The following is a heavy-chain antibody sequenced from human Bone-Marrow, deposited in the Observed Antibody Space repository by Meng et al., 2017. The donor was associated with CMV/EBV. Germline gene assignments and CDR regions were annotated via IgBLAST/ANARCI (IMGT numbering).Heavy chain of an antibody. CDR2: ISSSSSYI. CDR3: AREADYYYGMDV. CDR1: GFSFSSFA. Sequence: GESLKISCAASGFSFSSFAMHWVRQAPGKGLEWVSFISSSSSYIYYADSVKGRFTISRDNSKNTLYLQMNSLRAEDTAVYYCAREADYYYGMDVWGQGTTVTVSS. V-gene: IGHV3-21*01. J-gene: IGHJ6*02.